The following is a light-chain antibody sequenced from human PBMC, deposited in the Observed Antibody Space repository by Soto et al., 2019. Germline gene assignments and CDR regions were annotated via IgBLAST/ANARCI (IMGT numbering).Light chain of an antibody. CDR2: DVS. CDR1: SSDVGGYNL. Sequence: QSALIQPRSVSGSPGQSVTISCTGTSSDVGGYNLVSWYQQHPGKAPKLMIYDVSKRPSGVPDRFSGSKSGNTASLTISGLQAEDEADYYCYSYAGSYTFYVFGTGTQLTVL. CDR3: YSYAGSYTFYV. J-gene: IGLJ1*01. V-gene: IGLV2-11*01.